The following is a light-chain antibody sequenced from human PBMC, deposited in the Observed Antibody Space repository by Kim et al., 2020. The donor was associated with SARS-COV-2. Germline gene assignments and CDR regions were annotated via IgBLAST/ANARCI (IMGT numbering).Light chain of an antibody. CDR1: QSISTY. CDR2: GAS. CDR3: QQGYNS. V-gene: IGKV1-39*01. Sequence: DIQMTQSPSSLSASVGDRVTITCRASQSISTYLNWYQQKPGKAPKLLIYGASNLPSGVPSRFSGSGSGTDFTLPHRRLQPEDFATYLCQQGYNSFGQGTKLEI. J-gene: IGKJ2*01.